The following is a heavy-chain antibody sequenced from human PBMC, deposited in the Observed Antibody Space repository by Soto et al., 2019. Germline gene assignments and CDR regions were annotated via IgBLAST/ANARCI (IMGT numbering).Heavy chain of an antibody. D-gene: IGHD2-2*01. CDR1: GGSISSGGSY. V-gene: IGHV4-30-4*01. J-gene: IGHJ4*02. CDR3: VRYCSTTKCPFDY. CDR2: IYYSGNT. Sequence: SETLSLTCTVSGGSISSGGSYGGWIRQPPGKGLEWIGYIYYSGNTYFNPSLKSRVTLSVDTSKNQFSLNLSSVTAADTAVYYCVRYCSTTKCPFDYWGQGTLVTVSS.